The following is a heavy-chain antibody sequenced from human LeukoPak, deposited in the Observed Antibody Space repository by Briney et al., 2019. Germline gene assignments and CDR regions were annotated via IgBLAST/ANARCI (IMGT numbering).Heavy chain of an antibody. D-gene: IGHD3-16*01. Sequence: GGSLRLSCAASGFTFSSHWMHWVRQAPGKGLVWVSRINSDGSSISYADSVKGRLTISRDNSENTLYLQMNGLGVEDTAVYYCARDWGSSGWYNWFDPWGQGTLVTVSS. CDR2: INSDGSSI. CDR1: GFTFSSHW. CDR3: ARDWGSSGWYNWFDP. V-gene: IGHV3-74*01. J-gene: IGHJ5*02.